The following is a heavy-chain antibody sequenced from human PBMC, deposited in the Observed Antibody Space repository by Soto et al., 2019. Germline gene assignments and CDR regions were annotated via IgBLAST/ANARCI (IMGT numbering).Heavy chain of an antibody. D-gene: IGHD3-3*01. Sequence: SETLSLTCTVSGGSISSSSYYWGWIRQPPGKGLEWIGSIYYSGSTYYNPSLKSRVTISVDTSKNQFSLKLSSVTAADTAVYYCARRNPDNYDFWSGYYLGNYYYGMDVWGQGTTVTVSS. V-gene: IGHV4-39*01. CDR1: GGSISSSSYY. CDR2: IYYSGST. CDR3: ARRNPDNYDFWSGYYLGNYYYGMDV. J-gene: IGHJ6*02.